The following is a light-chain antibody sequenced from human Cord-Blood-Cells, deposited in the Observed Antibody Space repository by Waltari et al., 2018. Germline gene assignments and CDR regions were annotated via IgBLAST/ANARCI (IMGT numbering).Light chain of an antibody. Sequence: ELALTQSPGTLSLSPAARATLSCRASQSVSSSYLAWYQQKPGQAPRLLIYGASSRATGIPDRFSGSGSGTDFTLTISRLEPEDFAVYYCQQYGSSPLTFGGGTKVEIK. V-gene: IGKV3-20*01. J-gene: IGKJ4*01. CDR3: QQYGSSPLT. CDR2: GAS. CDR1: QSVSSSY.